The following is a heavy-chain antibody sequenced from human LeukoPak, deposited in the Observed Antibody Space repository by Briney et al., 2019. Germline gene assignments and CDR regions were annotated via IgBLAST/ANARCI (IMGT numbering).Heavy chain of an antibody. CDR1: GFTFSSYS. D-gene: IGHD3-10*01. CDR2: ISSSSSYI. V-gene: IGHV3-21*01. J-gene: IGHJ5*02. CDR3: ARVHPTQFVPRVTMVRGSFDP. Sequence: GGSLRLSCAASGFTFSSYSMNWVRQAPGKGLEWVSSISSSSSYIYYADSVKGRFTISRDNAKNSLYLQMNSLRAEDTAVYYCARVHPTQFVPRVTMVRGSFDPWGQGTLVTVSS.